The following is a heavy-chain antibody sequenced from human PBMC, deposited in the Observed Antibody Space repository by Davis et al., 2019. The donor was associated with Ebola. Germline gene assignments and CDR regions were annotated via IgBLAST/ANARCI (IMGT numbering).Heavy chain of an antibody. V-gene: IGHV3-23*01. CDR1: GFTFSSYA. CDR3: AKAQAGDCYFRCAFDI. CDR2: ISGSGGST. D-gene: IGHD2-21*01. Sequence: PGGSLRLSCAASGFTFSSYAMHWVRQAPGKGLEWVSAISGSGGSTYYADSVKGRFTISRDNSKNTLYLQMNSLRAEDTAVYYCAKAQAGDCYFRCAFDIWGQGTMVTVSS. J-gene: IGHJ3*02.